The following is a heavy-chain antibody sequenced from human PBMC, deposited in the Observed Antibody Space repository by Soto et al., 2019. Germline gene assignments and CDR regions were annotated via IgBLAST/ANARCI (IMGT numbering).Heavy chain of an antibody. D-gene: IGHD6-6*01. J-gene: IGHJ6*02. CDR3: ARIATRPSEDYYYGMDV. CDR1: GGSISSSNW. V-gene: IGHV4-4*02. Sequence: SETPSLTCAVSGGSISSSNWWSWVRQPPGKGLEWIGEIYHSGSTNYNPSLKSRVTISVDKSKNQFSLKLSSVTAADTAVYYCARIATRPSEDYYYGMDVWGQGTTVTVSS. CDR2: IYHSGST.